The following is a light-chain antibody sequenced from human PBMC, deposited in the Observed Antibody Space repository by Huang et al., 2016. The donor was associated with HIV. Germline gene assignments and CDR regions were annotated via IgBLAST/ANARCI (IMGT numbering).Light chain of an antibody. CDR2: DVS. Sequence: IQLTQSPTSLSASVGDRVTIACRASQAIGTYLNWFQQKPGIAPKLLISDVSSLHTGIPSRFIGSGSGTEFTLTIRGLQFDDFATYFCQQSYSVLITFGQGTRLEIK. J-gene: IGKJ5*01. CDR3: QQSYSVLIT. CDR1: QAIGTY. V-gene: IGKV1-39*01.